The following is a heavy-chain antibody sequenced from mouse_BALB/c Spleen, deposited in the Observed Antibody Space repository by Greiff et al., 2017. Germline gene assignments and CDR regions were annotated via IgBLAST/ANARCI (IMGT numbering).Heavy chain of an antibody. Sequence: EVQLVESGGGLVQPGGSLKLSCAASGFTFSSYGMSWVRQTPDKRLELVATINSNGGSTYYPDSVKGRFTISRDNAKNTLYLQLSSLKSEDTAMYYCAREGDLYDFDYWGQGTTLTVSS. D-gene: IGHD2-13*01. J-gene: IGHJ2*01. CDR1: GFTFSSYG. CDR3: AREGDLYDFDY. CDR2: INSNGGST. V-gene: IGHV5-6-3*01.